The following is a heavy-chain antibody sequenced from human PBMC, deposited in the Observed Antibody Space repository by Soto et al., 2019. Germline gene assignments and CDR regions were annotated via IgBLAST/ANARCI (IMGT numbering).Heavy chain of an antibody. CDR3: ARDLSWGSNWYYYMDV. CDR2: ISSSSSVI. V-gene: IGHV3-48*01. D-gene: IGHD7-27*01. Sequence: EVQLVESGGGLVQPGGSLRLSCATSGFILSDCAMNWVRQAPGKGLEWVSYISSSSSVIDYADSVKGRFTVSRDNARNSLDLQMNSLRGEDTAVYYCARDLSWGSNWYYYMDVWGKGTTVTVSS. CDR1: GFILSDCA. J-gene: IGHJ6*03.